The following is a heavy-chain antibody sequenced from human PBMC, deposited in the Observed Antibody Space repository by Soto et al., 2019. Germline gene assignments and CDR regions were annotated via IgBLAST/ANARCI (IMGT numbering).Heavy chain of an antibody. J-gene: IGHJ4*02. Sequence: QVQLVQSGAEVKKPGSSVKVSCKASGGTFRSYSLNWVRQAPGQGLEWMGGIIPMFGTANYAQKFQGRVTINADESTSTVYMELSSLRSEDTAVFYCARGRYDSSGYDLDYWGQGTLVTVSS. CDR1: GGTFRSYS. CDR3: ARGRYDSSGYDLDY. D-gene: IGHD3-22*01. CDR2: IIPMFGTA. V-gene: IGHV1-69*01.